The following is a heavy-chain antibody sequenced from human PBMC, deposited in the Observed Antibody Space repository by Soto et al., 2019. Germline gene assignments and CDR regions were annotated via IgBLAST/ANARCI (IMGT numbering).Heavy chain of an antibody. CDR3: SRQASDFWSGKPQYYMDV. D-gene: IGHD3-3*01. J-gene: IGHJ6*03. CDR1: GFTFSGSA. CDR2: IRSKANNYAT. V-gene: IGHV3-73*01. Sequence: PGGSLRLSCAASGFTFSGSAMHWVRQASGKGLEWVGRIRSKANNYATAFCSSVKGRFTISRDDSKNTAYLQMNSLKTEDTAVYYCSRQASDFWSGKPQYYMDVWGKGTTVTVSS.